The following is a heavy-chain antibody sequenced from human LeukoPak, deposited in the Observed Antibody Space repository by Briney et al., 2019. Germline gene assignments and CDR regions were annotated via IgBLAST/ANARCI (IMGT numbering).Heavy chain of an antibody. D-gene: IGHD3-3*01. V-gene: IGHV3-7*03. J-gene: IGHJ6*02. CDR1: GFTFSSYW. CDR2: IKQDGSEK. CDR3: ARDTGRDDFWSGXYPGXXYGMDV. Sequence: PGGSLRLSWAASGFTFSSYWMSWVRQAPGKGLEWVANIKQDGSEKYYVDSVKGRFTTSRDNAKNSLYLQMNSLRAEDTAVYYCARDTGRDDFWSGXYPGXXYGMDVWGQXTXXXVSS.